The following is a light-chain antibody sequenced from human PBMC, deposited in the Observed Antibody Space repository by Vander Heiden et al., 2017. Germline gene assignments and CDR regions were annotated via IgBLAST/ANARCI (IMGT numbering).Light chain of an antibody. V-gene: IGLV2-23*02. CDR3: CSYAGGRTWV. Sequence: SALTQPASVSVSPGQSITISCHGPSSDVGRYDFVAWYQQHPDKAPKLMIFEVTQRPSGVANRFSASKAGNRASLTISGLQAEDEADYYCCSYAGGRTWVFGGGTKLTVL. CDR2: EVT. J-gene: IGLJ3*02. CDR1: SSDVGRYDF.